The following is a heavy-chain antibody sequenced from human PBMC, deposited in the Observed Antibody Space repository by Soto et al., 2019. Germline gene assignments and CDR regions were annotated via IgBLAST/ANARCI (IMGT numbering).Heavy chain of an antibody. CDR3: VREDYAGASPRFDY. CDR2: ISSSSSNI. D-gene: IGHD4-17*01. V-gene: IGHV3-21*01. Sequence: EVQLVESGGGLVKPGGSLRLSCAASGFIFSSYTMTWVRQAPGKGLEWVSSISSSSSNIEYADSVKGRFSVSRDNANNSLFLQINSMRAEDTAVYYCVREDYAGASPRFDYWGLGALVTVSS. CDR1: GFIFSSYT. J-gene: IGHJ4*02.